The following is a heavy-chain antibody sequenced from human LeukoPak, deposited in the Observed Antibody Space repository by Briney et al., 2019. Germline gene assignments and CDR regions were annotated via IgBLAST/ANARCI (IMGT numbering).Heavy chain of an antibody. D-gene: IGHD3-10*02. Sequence: PGGSLRLSCAASGFTFSSYDMHWVRQATGKGLEWVSGIGTAGDIYYPGYVKGRLTIYRENAKNSLYLQMKSLRAEDTDVYYCAELGITMIGGVWGKGTTVTISS. CDR2: IGTAGDI. CDR1: GFTFSSYD. V-gene: IGHV3-13*01. J-gene: IGHJ6*04. CDR3: AELGITMIGGV.